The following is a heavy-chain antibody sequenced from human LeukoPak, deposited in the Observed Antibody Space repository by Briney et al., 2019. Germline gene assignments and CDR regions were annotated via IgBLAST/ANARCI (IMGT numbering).Heavy chain of an antibody. V-gene: IGHV1-69*01. D-gene: IGHD4-11*01. CDR2: IIPIFGTA. J-gene: IGHJ3*02. Sequence: ASVKVSCKASGGTFSSYAISWVRQAPGQGLEWMGGIIPIFGTANYAQKFQGRVTITADESTSTAYMGLSSLRSEDTAVYYCARDIPSGYDYSNYREEAFDIWGQGTMVTVSS. CDR3: ARDIPSGYDYSNYREEAFDI. CDR1: GGTFSSYA.